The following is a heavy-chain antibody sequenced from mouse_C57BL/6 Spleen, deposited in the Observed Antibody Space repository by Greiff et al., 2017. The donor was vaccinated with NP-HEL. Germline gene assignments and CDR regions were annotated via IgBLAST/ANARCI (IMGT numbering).Heavy chain of an antibody. Sequence: VQLQQPGAELVRPGSSVKLSCKASGYTFTSYWMDWVKQRPGQGLEWIGNIYPSDSETHYNQKFKDKATLTVDKSSSTAYMQLSSLTSEDSAVYYCAREDSSGYDYYAMDYWGQGTSVTVSS. D-gene: IGHD3-2*02. V-gene: IGHV1-61*01. J-gene: IGHJ4*01. CDR3: AREDSSGYDYYAMDY. CDR1: GYTFTSYW. CDR2: IYPSDSET.